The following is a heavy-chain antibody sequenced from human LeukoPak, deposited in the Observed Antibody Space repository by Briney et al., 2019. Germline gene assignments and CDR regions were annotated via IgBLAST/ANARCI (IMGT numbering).Heavy chain of an antibody. J-gene: IGHJ3*02. CDR2: ISYDGSNK. CDR1: GFTFSSYG. CDR3: AKGPDPEYSSSQGAFDI. V-gene: IGHV3-30*18. Sequence: GGSLRLSCAASGFTFSSYGMHWVRQAPGKGLEWVAVISYDGSNKYYADSVKGRFTISRDNSKNTLYLQMNSLRAEDTAVYYCAKGPDPEYSSSQGAFDIWGQGTMVTVSS. D-gene: IGHD6-6*01.